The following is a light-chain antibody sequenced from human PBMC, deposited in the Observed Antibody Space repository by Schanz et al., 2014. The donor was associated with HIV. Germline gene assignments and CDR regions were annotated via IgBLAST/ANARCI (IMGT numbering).Light chain of an antibody. Sequence: QSALTQPPSASGSPGQSVAISCTGASSDIGVSWYQQYPGNAPKLMIFALNRRTSGVPNRFSGSKSGNAASLTVSGLQADDEADYYCSSFAGRRNLLFGGGTKLTVL. J-gene: IGLJ3*02. CDR1: SSDIG. CDR2: ALN. V-gene: IGLV2-8*01. CDR3: SSFAGRRNLL.